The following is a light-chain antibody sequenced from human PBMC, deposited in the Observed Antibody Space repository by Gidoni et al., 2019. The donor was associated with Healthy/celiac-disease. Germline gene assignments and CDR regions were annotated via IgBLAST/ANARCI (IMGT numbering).Light chain of an antibody. Sequence: DIVITQSPASLSVSPGQRATLPCRASQSGSSNLAWYQQKPGQAPRLLIYGASTRATGIPARFSGSGSGTEFTLTISSLQSEDFAVYYCQQYNNWPPLTFGGXTKVEIK. V-gene: IGKV3-15*01. J-gene: IGKJ4*01. CDR1: QSGSSN. CDR3: QQYNNWPPLT. CDR2: GAS.